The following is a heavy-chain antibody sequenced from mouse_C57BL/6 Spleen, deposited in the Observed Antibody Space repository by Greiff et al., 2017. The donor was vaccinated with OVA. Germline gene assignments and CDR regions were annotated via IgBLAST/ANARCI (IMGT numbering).Heavy chain of an antibody. CDR3: ARLAFYYYGSSLEAWFAY. D-gene: IGHD1-1*01. CDR2: INPNNGGT. CDR1: GYTFTDYY. J-gene: IGHJ3*01. V-gene: IGHV1-26*01. Sequence: VQLQQSGPELVKPGASVKISCKASGYTFTDYYMNWVKQSHGKSLEWIGDINPNNGGTSYNQKFKGKATLTVDKSSSTAYMELRSLTSEDSAVYYCARLAFYYYGSSLEAWFAYWGQGTLVTVSA.